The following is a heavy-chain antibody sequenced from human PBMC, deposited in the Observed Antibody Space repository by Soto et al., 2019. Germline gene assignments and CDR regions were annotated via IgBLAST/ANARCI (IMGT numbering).Heavy chain of an antibody. V-gene: IGHV3-23*01. Sequence: GGSLRLSCVASGFTFSRHGLSWVRQARGKGLEWVSTINPSSDSTFYADSVKGRFTISRDNSKNTVYLQMNSLSVGDTAVYLCAKVDVSTAGSFDYWGQGALVTVSS. CDR3: AKVDVSTAGSFDY. CDR2: INPSSDST. J-gene: IGHJ4*02. CDR1: GFTFSRHG. D-gene: IGHD6-13*01.